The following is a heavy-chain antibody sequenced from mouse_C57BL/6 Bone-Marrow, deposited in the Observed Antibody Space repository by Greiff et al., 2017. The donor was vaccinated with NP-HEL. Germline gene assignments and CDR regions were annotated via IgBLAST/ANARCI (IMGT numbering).Heavy chain of an antibody. CDR2: FYPGSGSI. V-gene: IGHV1-62-2*01. J-gene: IGHJ3*01. CDR3: ARHALDWAGFAY. CDR1: GYTFTEYT. Sequence: VQVVESGAELVKPGASVKLSCKASGYTFTEYTIHWVKQRSGQGLEWIGWFYPGSGSIKYNEKFKDKATLTADKSSSTVYMELSRLTSEDSAVYFCARHALDWAGFAYWGQGTLVTVSA. D-gene: IGHD4-1*01.